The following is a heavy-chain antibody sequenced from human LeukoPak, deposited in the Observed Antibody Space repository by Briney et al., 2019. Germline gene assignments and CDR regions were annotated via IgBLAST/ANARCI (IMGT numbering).Heavy chain of an antibody. CDR1: GFSFSDYS. V-gene: IGHV3-48*02. D-gene: IGHD2-21*02. CDR2: ITASSDNI. CDR3: ARGKHRTAWLIDY. Sequence: PGGSLRLSCVTSGFSFSDYSMNWVRQAPGKGLEWISFITASSDNINYADSVRGRFTISRDNAKNSLSLQMNSLRDDDTAVYYCARGKHRTAWLIDYWGQRTLVIVSS. J-gene: IGHJ4*02.